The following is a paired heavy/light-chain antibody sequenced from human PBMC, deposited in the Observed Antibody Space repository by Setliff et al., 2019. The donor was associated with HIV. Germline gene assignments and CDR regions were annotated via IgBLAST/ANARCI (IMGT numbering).Heavy chain of an antibody. CDR1: GFTFSTYG. V-gene: IGHV3-30*18. D-gene: IGHD1-26*01. CDR2: ISYEGSNS. CDR3: AKGHAFSGSYYLVEDAFHI. Sequence: QVQLVESGGGVVQPGRSLRLSCIVSGFTFSTYGMNWVRQAPGKGLEWVAVISYEGSNSHYADSVKGRFTISRDNSKNTLYLQMSSLRAEDTAVYYCAKGHAFSGSYYLVEDAFHIWGQGTMVTVSS. J-gene: IGHJ3*02.
Light chain of an antibody. CDR2: DNN. V-gene: IGLV1-51*01. CDR1: SSNIGNNY. J-gene: IGLJ2*01. CDR3: GTWDSSLTAGV. Sequence: QSVLTQPPSVSAAPGQRVTISCSGSSSNIGNNYVSWYQQLPGTAPKLLIYDNNKRPSGIPDRFSGSKSGTSATLDITGLQTGDEADYYCGTWDSSLTAGVFGGGTKLTVL.